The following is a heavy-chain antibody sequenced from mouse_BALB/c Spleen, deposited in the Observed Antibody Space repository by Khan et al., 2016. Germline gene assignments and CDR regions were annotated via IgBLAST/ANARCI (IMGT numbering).Heavy chain of an antibody. D-gene: IGHD1-1*01. V-gene: IGHV4-1*02. CDR1: GFDFSRYW. CDR2: INPDSRTI. J-gene: IGHJ3*01. Sequence: EVQLQESGGGLVQPGGSLKLSCAASGFDFSRYWMSWVRQAPGKGLEWIGEINPDSRTINYAPSLKDKFIISRDNAKNTLYLQMSKVRSEDTALYYCARARYYGYLAYWGQGTLVTVSA. CDR3: ARARYYGYLAY.